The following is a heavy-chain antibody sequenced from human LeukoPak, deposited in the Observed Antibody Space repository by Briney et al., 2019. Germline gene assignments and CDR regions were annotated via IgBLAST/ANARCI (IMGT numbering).Heavy chain of an antibody. J-gene: IGHJ5*02. D-gene: IGHD5-12*01. V-gene: IGHV3-21*01. Sequence: GGSLRLSCAASGFTFSSYAMSWVRQAPGKGLEWVSSISTMSNYIFYGDSVKGRFTISRDNAKNSVYLQMNSLRPEDTAVYYCSRDRLGGLDLWGQGTLVTVSS. CDR1: GFTFSSYA. CDR3: SRDRLGGLDL. CDR2: ISTMSNYI.